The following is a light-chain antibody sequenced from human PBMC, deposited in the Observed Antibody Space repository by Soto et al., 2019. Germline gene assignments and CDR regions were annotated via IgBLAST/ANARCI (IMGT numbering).Light chain of an antibody. CDR1: QSVLYTSNNKNY. J-gene: IGKJ4*01. CDR2: WAS. Sequence: DIVMTHSPDSLAVSLGERDTINCKSSQSVLYTSNNKNYLAWYQQKPGPPPKLLIYWASTRESGVPDRFSGSGSGTDFTLTISSLQAEDVAVYACQQYYSTPLTFGGGTKVEIK. V-gene: IGKV4-1*01. CDR3: QQYYSTPLT.